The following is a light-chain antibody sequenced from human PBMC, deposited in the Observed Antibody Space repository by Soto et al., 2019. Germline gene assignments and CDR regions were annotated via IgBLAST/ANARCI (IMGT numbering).Light chain of an antibody. CDR1: QSVTSSY. V-gene: IGKV3-20*01. CDR2: GAS. J-gene: IGKJ1*01. Sequence: DTVLTQSPGTLSLSPGERATLSCRASQSVTSSYVAWYQQKPGQAPRLLIYGASSRDTGIPDRFTGSGAGTECTLTISRLEPEDVAVDDCQQYGTSSQTFGQGTQVDIK. CDR3: QQYGTSSQT.